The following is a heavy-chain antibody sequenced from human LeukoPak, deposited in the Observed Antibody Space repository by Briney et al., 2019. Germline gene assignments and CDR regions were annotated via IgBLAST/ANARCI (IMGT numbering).Heavy chain of an antibody. V-gene: IGHV4-34*01. Sequence: PSEALSLTCAVYGGSFSGYYWSWIRQPPGKGLEWIGEINHSGSTNYNPSLKSRVTISVDTSKNQFSLKLSSVTAADTAVYYCARGGRDIVVVPAHGGNWFDPWGQGTLVTVSS. CDR2: INHSGST. CDR3: ARGGRDIVVVPAHGGNWFDP. D-gene: IGHD2-2*01. CDR1: GGSFSGYY. J-gene: IGHJ5*02.